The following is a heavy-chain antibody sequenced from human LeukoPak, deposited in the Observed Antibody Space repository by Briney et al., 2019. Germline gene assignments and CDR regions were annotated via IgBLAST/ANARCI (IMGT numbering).Heavy chain of an antibody. CDR3: ATRAVDIVATTYYGMDV. CDR1: GGTFSSYA. Sequence: GASVKVSCKASGGTFSSYAISWVRQAPGQGLEWMGGIIPILGTANYAQKFQGRVTITADESTSTAYMELSSLRSEDTAVYYCATRAVDIVATTYYGMDVWGQGTTATVSS. CDR2: IIPILGTA. J-gene: IGHJ6*02. V-gene: IGHV1-69*13. D-gene: IGHD5-12*01.